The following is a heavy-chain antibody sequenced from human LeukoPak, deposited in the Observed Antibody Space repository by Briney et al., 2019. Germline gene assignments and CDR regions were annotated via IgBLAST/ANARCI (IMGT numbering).Heavy chain of an antibody. V-gene: IGHV3-30*02. J-gene: IGHJ5*02. CDR3: AKDLMRDRWFGES. CDR1: GFTFRYYG. CDR2: IRYDGNDK. D-gene: IGHD3-10*01. Sequence: GGSLTLSCAASGFTFRYYGMHWLGQAPPKGRKGVAFIRYDGNDKFYADSVKGRFTISRDTSKNTLYLQMYSLRTEDTAVYYCAKDLMRDRWFGESWGQGTLVTVSS.